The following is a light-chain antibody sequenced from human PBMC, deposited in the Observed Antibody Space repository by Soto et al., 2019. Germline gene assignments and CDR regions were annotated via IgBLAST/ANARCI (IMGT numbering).Light chain of an antibody. CDR1: SSDVGGYNY. CDR2: DVS. Sequence: QSVLTQPASVSGSPGQSITISCTGTSSDVGGYNYVSWYQQHPGKAPKLMIYDVSNRPSGISNRFSGSKSGNTASLTTSVLQAEDEADYYCSSYTSSSTYVFGAGTKVTVL. V-gene: IGLV2-14*01. CDR3: SSYTSSSTYV. J-gene: IGLJ1*01.